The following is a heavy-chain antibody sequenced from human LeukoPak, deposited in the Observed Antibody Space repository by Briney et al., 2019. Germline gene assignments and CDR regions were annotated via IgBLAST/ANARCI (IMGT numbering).Heavy chain of an antibody. J-gene: IGHJ1*01. D-gene: IGHD1-7*01. V-gene: IGHV4-59*08. CDR1: GGSFSSYY. CDR2: FSYCGSA. Sequence: PSETLSLTCTVSGGSFSSYYWSWIRQPPGKGLEWIGFFSYCGSANYNPSLKSRVTISVDTSKNQFSLSLTSVTAADTAVYYCVQNIPGTIEHWGQGTLVTVSS. CDR3: VQNIPGTIEH.